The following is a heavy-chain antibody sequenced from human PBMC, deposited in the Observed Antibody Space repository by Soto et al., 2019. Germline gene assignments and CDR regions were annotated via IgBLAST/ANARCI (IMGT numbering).Heavy chain of an antibody. D-gene: IGHD2-2*01. Sequence: ASVKVSCKASGYTFTGYYMHWVRQAPGQGLEWMGWINPNSGGTNYAQKFQGWVTMTRDTSISTAYMELSRLRSDDTAVYYCATSYCSSTSCYDAFDIWGQGTMVTVSS. CDR1: GYTFTGYY. CDR2: INPNSGGT. J-gene: IGHJ3*02. V-gene: IGHV1-2*04. CDR3: ATSYCSSTSCYDAFDI.